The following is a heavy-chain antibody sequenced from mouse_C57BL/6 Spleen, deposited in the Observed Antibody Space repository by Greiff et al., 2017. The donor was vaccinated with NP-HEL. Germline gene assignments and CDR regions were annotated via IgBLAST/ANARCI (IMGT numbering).Heavy chain of an antibody. V-gene: IGHV1-53*01. Sequence: QVQLQQSGTELVKPGASVKLSCKASGYTFTSYWMHWVKQRPGQGLEWIGNINPSNGGTNYNEKFKSKATLTVDKSSSTAYMQLSSLTSEDSAVYYCARWVITTVVAHWYFDVWGTGTTVTVSS. J-gene: IGHJ1*03. D-gene: IGHD1-1*01. CDR2: INPSNGGT. CDR1: GYTFTSYW. CDR3: ARWVITTVVAHWYFDV.